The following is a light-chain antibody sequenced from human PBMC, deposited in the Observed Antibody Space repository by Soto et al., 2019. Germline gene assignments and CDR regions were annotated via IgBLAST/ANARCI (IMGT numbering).Light chain of an antibody. CDR2: AAS. Sequence: IQLTQTPRPLSASVGDRVPPTCRASQDVCSYLAWYQQKPGKAPSLLIYAASTLQSGVPSRFSASGVGTDFTLTISSLQSEDFATYYCQQFRCYPSTFGEGTKVDIK. CDR3: QQFRCYPST. J-gene: IGKJ1*01. V-gene: IGKV1-9*01. CDR1: QDVCSY.